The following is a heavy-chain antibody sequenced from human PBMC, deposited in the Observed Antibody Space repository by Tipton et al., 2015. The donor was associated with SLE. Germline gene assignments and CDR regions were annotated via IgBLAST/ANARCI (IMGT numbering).Heavy chain of an antibody. CDR2: IYTSGST. D-gene: IGHD6-13*01. CDR1: GGSISSYY. V-gene: IGHV4-4*08. Sequence: TLSLTCTVSGGSISSYYWSWIRQPAGKGLEWIGYIYTSGSTNYNPSLKSRVTISVDTSKNQFSLKLSSVTAADTAVYYCARSSYSSSWYVDWFDPWGQGTLVTVSS. J-gene: IGHJ5*02. CDR3: ARSSYSSSWYVDWFDP.